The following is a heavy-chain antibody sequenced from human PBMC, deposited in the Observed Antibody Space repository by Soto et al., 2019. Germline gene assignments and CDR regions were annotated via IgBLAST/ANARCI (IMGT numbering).Heavy chain of an antibody. CDR1: GFIVSSNQ. D-gene: IGHD3-3*01. CDR3: VRGPSDHKLRLVEWPYGDY. V-gene: IGHV3-53*01. J-gene: IGHJ4*02. CDR2: IYSGHTT. Sequence: GGSLRLSCVASGFIVSSNQMSWVRQAPGKGLEWVSVIYSGHTTYYADSVEGRFTISRDDSRNTLYLQMNSLRVEDTAVYYCVRGPSDHKLRLVEWPYGDYWGQGALVTVSS.